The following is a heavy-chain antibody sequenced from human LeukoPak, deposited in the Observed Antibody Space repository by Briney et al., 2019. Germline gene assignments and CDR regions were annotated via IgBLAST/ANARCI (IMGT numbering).Heavy chain of an antibody. D-gene: IGHD3-3*01. J-gene: IGHJ6*02. V-gene: IGHV4-34*01. CDR1: GGSFSGYY. Sequence: SETLSLTCAVYGGSFSGYYWSWIRQPPGKGLEWIGEINHSGSTNYNPSLKSRVTISVDTSKNQFSLKLSSVTAADTAVYYCARGFYYDFLFSNLGPYYYYGMDVWGQGTTVTASS. CDR2: INHSGST. CDR3: ARGFYYDFLFSNLGPYYYYGMDV.